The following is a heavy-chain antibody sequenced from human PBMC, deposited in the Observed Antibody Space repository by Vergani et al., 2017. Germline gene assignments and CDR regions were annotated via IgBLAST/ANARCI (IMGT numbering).Heavy chain of an antibody. Sequence: QVQLQESGPGLVKPSQTLSLPCTVSGGSISSGSYYWSWIRQPAGKGLEWIGRIYTSGSTNYNPSLKSRVNISVDTAKNQFSLKLSSVTAADTAVYYCASPRGYDFWSGYYYWGQGTLVTVSS. D-gene: IGHD3-3*01. CDR2: IYTSGST. CDR3: ASPRGYDFWSGYYY. V-gene: IGHV4-61*02. CDR1: GGSISSGSYY. J-gene: IGHJ4*02.